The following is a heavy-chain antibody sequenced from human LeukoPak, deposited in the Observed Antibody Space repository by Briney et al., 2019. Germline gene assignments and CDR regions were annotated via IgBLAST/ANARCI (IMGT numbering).Heavy chain of an antibody. CDR2: IYYSGST. V-gene: IGHV4-39*01. Sequence: SETLSLTCTVSGGSISSSSYYWGWIRQPPGKGLEWIGSIYYSGSTYYNPSLRSRVTISVDTSKTQFSPKLSSVTAADTAVYYCARHRSDIVVVPAAVDYWGQGTLVTVSS. CDR3: ARHRSDIVVVPAAVDY. J-gene: IGHJ4*02. D-gene: IGHD2-2*01. CDR1: GGSISSSSYY.